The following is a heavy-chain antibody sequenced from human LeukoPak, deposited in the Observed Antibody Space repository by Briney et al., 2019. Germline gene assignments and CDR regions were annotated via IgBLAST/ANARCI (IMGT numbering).Heavy chain of an antibody. V-gene: IGHV3-33*01. Sequence: GGSLRLSCVASGFTLSSHGMHWVSQAPGKGLEWVAVIWYDASEKYYADSVKGRFTISRDNSKNTLYLQMNSLRAEDTAVYYCARWRDNKILDYWGQGTLVTVSS. CDR3: ARWRDNKILDY. CDR2: IWYDASEK. CDR1: GFTLSSHG. J-gene: IGHJ4*02. D-gene: IGHD3-3*01.